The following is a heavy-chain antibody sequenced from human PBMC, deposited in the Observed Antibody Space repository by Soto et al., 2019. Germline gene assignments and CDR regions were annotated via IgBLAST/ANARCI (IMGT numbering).Heavy chain of an antibody. CDR3: ARGRPVLLCFGESASFDY. D-gene: IGHD3-10*01. J-gene: IGHJ4*02. Sequence: QVQLQQWGAGLLKPSETLSLTCAVYGGSFSGYYWSWIRQPPGKGLEWIGEINHSGRTNYNPSLKCRVTISVDTSKNQFSLKLSSVTAADTAVYYCARGRPVLLCFGESASFDYWGQGTLVTVSA. V-gene: IGHV4-34*01. CDR2: INHSGRT. CDR1: GGSFSGYY.